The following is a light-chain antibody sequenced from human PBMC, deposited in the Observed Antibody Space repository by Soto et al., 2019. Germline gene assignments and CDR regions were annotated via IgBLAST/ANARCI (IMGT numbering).Light chain of an antibody. CDR3: QQYNSDSPT. Sequence: DIQMTQSPSTLSASVGDRVTITCRASQSISSWLAWYQQKPGKAPKLLIYKASSLESGVPSRLSGSGSGTEFTLTISSLQPDDFATYYCQQYNSDSPTFGQGTKVEIK. J-gene: IGKJ1*01. CDR2: KAS. V-gene: IGKV1-5*03. CDR1: QSISSW.